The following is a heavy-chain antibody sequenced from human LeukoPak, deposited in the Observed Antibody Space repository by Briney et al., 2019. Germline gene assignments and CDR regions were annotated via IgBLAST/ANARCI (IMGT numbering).Heavy chain of an antibody. D-gene: IGHD2-15*01. J-gene: IGHJ4*02. V-gene: IGHV4-59*01. CDR3: ARGIGHCSGGSCYPDY. CDR1: GGSISSYY. CDR2: ISYSGST. Sequence: SETLSLTCTVSGGSISSYYWSWIRQPPGKGLEWIGYISYSGSTNYNPSLKSRVTISVDTSKHQFSLKLSAVTAADTAVYYCARGIGHCSGGSCYPDYWGQGTLVTVSS.